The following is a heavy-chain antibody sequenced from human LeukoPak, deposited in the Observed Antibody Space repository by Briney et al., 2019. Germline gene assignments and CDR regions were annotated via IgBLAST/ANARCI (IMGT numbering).Heavy chain of an antibody. CDR1: GGTFSSYA. Sequence: SVKVSCKASGGTFSSYAISWVRQAPGQGLEWMGRIIPILGIANYAQKLQGRVTITADKSTSTAYMELSSLRSEDTAVYYCASGLYYYDSSGYLPDIWGQGTMVTVSS. V-gene: IGHV1-69*04. D-gene: IGHD3-22*01. J-gene: IGHJ3*02. CDR2: IIPILGIA. CDR3: ASGLYYYDSSGYLPDI.